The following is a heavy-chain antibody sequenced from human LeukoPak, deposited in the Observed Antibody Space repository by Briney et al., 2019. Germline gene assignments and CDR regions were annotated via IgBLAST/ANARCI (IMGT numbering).Heavy chain of an antibody. Sequence: XMHWVRXAPGKGLEWVAVISYDGSNKYYADSVKGRFTISRDNSKNTLYLQMNSLRAEDTAVYYCARDILSGSYPDYWGQGTLVTVSS. J-gene: IGHJ4*02. D-gene: IGHD1-26*01. V-gene: IGHV3-30-3*01. CDR1: X. CDR3: ARDILSGSYPDY. CDR2: ISYDGSNK.